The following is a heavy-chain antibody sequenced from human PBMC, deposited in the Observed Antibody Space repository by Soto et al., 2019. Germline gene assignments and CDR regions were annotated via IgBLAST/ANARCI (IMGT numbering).Heavy chain of an antibody. D-gene: IGHD1-1*01. CDR2: MNPNSGTT. CDR1: GYTFTSYD. J-gene: IGHJ6*04. Sequence: QVQLVQSGAEVKKPGASLKVSCKASGYTFTSYDFNWVRQPPGQGLEWMGWMNPNSGTTGYAPKLQGRVTITRHTSISTSYREQRSLRPEATAVYYCARATSGRYNTGEYSRRDVGGIATTVSACS. V-gene: IGHV1-8*01. CDR3: ARATSGRYNTGEYSRRDV.